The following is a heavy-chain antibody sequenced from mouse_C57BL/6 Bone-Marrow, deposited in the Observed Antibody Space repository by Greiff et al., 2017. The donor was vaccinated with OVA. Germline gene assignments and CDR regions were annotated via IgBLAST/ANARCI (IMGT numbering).Heavy chain of an antibody. CDR3: ARHPGDY. J-gene: IGHJ2*01. Sequence: EVQRVESGGGLVQPGGSLKLSCAASGFTFSDYYMYWVRQTPEKRLEWVAYISNGGGSTYYPDTVKGRFTISRDNAKNTLYLQMSRLKSEDTAMYYCARHPGDYWGQGTTLTVSS. CDR2: ISNGGGST. V-gene: IGHV5-12*01. CDR1: GFTFSDYY.